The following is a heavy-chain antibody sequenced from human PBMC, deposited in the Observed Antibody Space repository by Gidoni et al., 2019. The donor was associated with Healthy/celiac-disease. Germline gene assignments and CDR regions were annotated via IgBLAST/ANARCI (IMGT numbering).Heavy chain of an antibody. V-gene: IGHV3-30-3*01. CDR3: ARDPGQWLVDY. CDR1: GFTFRSYA. Sequence: QVQLVESVGGLVQPGRSLRPSCAASGFTFRSYAMHWVRQAPGMGLVWVAVISYDGSNKYYADSVKGRFTISRDNAKNTLYLQMNSLRAEDTAVYYCARDPGQWLVDYWGQGTLVTVSS. D-gene: IGHD6-19*01. J-gene: IGHJ4*02. CDR2: ISYDGSNK.